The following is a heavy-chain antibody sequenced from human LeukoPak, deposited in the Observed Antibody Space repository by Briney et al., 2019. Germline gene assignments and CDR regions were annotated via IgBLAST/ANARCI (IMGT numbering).Heavy chain of an antibody. Sequence: PSGTLSLTCTVSGGSVSSGSYYWSWIRQPPGKGLEWIGYIYYSGSTNYNPSLKSRVTISVDTSKNQFSLKLSSVTAADTAMYYCARAATVVTNLDYWGQGTLVTVSS. V-gene: IGHV4-61*01. CDR3: ARAATVVTNLDY. D-gene: IGHD4-23*01. CDR2: IYYSGST. J-gene: IGHJ4*02. CDR1: GGSVSSGSYY.